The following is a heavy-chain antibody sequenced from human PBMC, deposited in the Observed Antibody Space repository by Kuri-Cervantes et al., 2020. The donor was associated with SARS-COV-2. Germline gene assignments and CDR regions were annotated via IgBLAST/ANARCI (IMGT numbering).Heavy chain of an antibody. Sequence: GESLKISCAASGFTFSSYWMHWVRQAPGKGLVWVSRINSDGSSTSYADSVKGRFTISRDNAKNTLYLQMNSLRAEDTAVYYCAKAGENYYYYYMDVWGKGTTVTVSS. CDR2: INSDGSST. CDR1: GFTFSSYW. CDR3: AKAGENYYYYYMDV. J-gene: IGHJ6*03. D-gene: IGHD3-16*01. V-gene: IGHV3-74*01.